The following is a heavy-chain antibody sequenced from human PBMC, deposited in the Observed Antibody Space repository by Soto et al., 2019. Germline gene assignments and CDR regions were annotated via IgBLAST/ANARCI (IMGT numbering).Heavy chain of an antibody. V-gene: IGHV3-21*01. D-gene: IGHD2-15*01. J-gene: IGHJ4*02. CDR1: GFTFNSYS. Sequence: GGSLRLSCVASGFTFNSYSMNWVRQAPGKGLEWVSGISSSGRDIYYADSVEGRFTISRDNAKNSLFLQMNSLRAEDTAVYYCARGLYRLRVVAAYYFDYWGQGTLVTVSS. CDR3: ARGLYRLRVVAAYYFDY. CDR2: ISSSGRDI.